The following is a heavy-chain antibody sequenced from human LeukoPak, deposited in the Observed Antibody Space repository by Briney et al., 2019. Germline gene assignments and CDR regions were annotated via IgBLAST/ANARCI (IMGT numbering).Heavy chain of an antibody. CDR3: AKVLSYYDLLNGYYLIDY. Sequence: GGSLRLSCAASEFTFSSYAKSWVRQAPGKGLEWVSAISGSGGSTYYADSVKGRFTISRDNSKNTLYLQMNSLRADDTAVYYCAKVLSYYDLLNGYYLIDYWGQGTLVTVSS. J-gene: IGHJ4*02. V-gene: IGHV3-23*01. D-gene: IGHD3-9*01. CDR1: EFTFSSYA. CDR2: ISGSGGST.